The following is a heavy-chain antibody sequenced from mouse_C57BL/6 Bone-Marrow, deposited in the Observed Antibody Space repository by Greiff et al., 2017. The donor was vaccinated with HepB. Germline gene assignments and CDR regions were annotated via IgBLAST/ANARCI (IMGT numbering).Heavy chain of an antibody. CDR3: AIPNSSITTVVGTYYAMDY. CDR2: IHPSDSDT. CDR1: GYTFTSYW. D-gene: IGHD1-1*01. V-gene: IGHV1-74*01. Sequence: VQLQQPGAELVKPGASVKVSCKASGYTFTSYWMHWVKQRPGQGLEWIGRIHPSDSDTNYNQKFKGKATLTVDKSSSTAYMQLSSLTSEDSAVYYCAIPNSSITTVVGTYYAMDYWGQGTSVTVSS. J-gene: IGHJ4*01.